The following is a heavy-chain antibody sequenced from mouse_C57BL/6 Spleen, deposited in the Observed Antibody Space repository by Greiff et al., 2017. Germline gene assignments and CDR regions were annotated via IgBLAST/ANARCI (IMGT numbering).Heavy chain of an antibody. J-gene: IGHJ2*01. CDR1: GYSITSGYY. V-gene: IGHV3-6*01. D-gene: IGHD2-4*01. CDR3: ARGDYDYDYFDY. CDR2: ISYDGSN. Sequence: EVQLQESGPGLVKPSQSLSLTCSVTGYSITSGYYWNCIRQFPGNKLEWMGYISYDGSNNYNPSLKNRISITRDTSKNQFFLKLNSLTTEDTATYYCARGDYDYDYFDYWGQGTTLTVSS.